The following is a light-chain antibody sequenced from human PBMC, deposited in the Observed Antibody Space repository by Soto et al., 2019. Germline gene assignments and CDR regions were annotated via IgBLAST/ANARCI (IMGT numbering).Light chain of an antibody. J-gene: IGKJ1*01. Sequence: DIQMTQSPSTLSTSVGARVTITFRASQSVSYWLAWYQKKPGKAPNLLIYDASILASGVPSRFSGGGFGTEFTLNISSLQPDDSAIYYCQHYNSYSEAFGQGTKVDIK. CDR3: QHYNSYSEA. CDR1: QSVSYW. CDR2: DAS. V-gene: IGKV1-5*01.